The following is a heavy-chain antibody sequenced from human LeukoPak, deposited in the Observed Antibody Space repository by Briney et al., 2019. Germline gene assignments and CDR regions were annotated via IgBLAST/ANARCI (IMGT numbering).Heavy chain of an antibody. V-gene: IGHV4-39*07. J-gene: IGHJ5*02. Sequence: SETLSLTCTVSGGSISSSSYYWGWIRQPPGKGLEWIGSIYYSGSTYYNPSLKSRVTISVDTSKNQFSLKLSSVTAADTAVYYCARDRGGWFDPWGQGTLVTVSS. D-gene: IGHD3-16*01. CDR1: GGSISSSSYY. CDR3: ARDRGGWFDP. CDR2: IYYSGST.